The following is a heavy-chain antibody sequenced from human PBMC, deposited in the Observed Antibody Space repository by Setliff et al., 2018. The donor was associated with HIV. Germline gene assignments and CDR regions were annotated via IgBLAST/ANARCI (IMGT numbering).Heavy chain of an antibody. CDR2: INHSGST. J-gene: IGHJ4*02. CDR3: ARVWYNVDIVATIIAVAGRKGYFDY. V-gene: IGHV4-34*01. Sequence: PSETLSLTCAVYGGSFSGYYWSWIRQPPGKGLEWIGEINHSGSTNYNPSLKSRVTISVDTSKSQFSLKLSSVTAADTAVYYCARVWYNVDIVATIIAVAGRKGYFDYWGQGTLVTVSS. D-gene: IGHD5-12*01. CDR1: GGSFSGYY.